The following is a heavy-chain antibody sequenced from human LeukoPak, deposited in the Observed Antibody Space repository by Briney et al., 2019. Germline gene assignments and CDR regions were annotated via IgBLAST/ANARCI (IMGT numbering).Heavy chain of an antibody. CDR3: ARTVEGHFEF. V-gene: IGHV3-21*01. Sequence: GGSLRLSCVASAFTFKTYTLNWVRQTPGKGLEWVSYISTAGNLINYADSVRGRFTISRDNAKNSLYLYMSSLTPEDTAVYYCARTVEGHFEFRGQGTLVTVSS. D-gene: IGHD5-24*01. CDR1: AFTFKTYT. CDR2: ISTAGNLI. J-gene: IGHJ4*02.